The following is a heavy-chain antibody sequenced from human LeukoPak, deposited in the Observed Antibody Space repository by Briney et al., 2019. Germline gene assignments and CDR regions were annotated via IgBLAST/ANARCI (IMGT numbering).Heavy chain of an antibody. CDR1: GFTFSNYA. CDR2: ISGSGGST. CDR3: AKDYYDSSGYYYGWFDP. V-gene: IGHV3-23*01. D-gene: IGHD3-22*01. Sequence: PGGSLRLSSAASGFTFSNYAMSWVRQAPGKGLEWVSVISGSGGSTYYADSVKGRFTISRDNSKNTLYLQMNSLRAEDTAVYYCAKDYYDSSGYYYGWFDPWGQGTLVTVSS. J-gene: IGHJ5*02.